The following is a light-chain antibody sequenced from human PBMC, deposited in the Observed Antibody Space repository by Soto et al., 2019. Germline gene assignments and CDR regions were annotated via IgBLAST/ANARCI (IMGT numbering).Light chain of an antibody. V-gene: IGKV3-15*01. Sequence: EIVMTQSPATLSVSPGERATLSCRASQSVSSNLAWYQQKPGQAPRLLIYGASTRATGIPARFSGSGSWTEFTLTISSLQSEYFAVYYCQQYNNWPLMYTFGQGTKLEIK. CDR3: QQYNNWPLMYT. CDR1: QSVSSN. J-gene: IGKJ2*01. CDR2: GAS.